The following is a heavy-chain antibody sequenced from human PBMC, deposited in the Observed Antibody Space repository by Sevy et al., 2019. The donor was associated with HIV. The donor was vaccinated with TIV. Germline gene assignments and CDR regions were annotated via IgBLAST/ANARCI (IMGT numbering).Heavy chain of an antibody. CDR1: GFTFSSYG. Sequence: GGSLRLSCAASGFTFSSYGMHWVRQAPGKGLEWVAFIRYDGSNKYYADSVKGRFTISRDNSKNTLYLQMNSLRAEDTAVYYCAKVHRSGSRSSSWDLPQHWYFDLWGRGTLVTVSS. D-gene: IGHD6-13*01. CDR3: AKVHRSGSRSSSWDLPQHWYFDL. CDR2: IRYDGSNK. V-gene: IGHV3-30*02. J-gene: IGHJ2*01.